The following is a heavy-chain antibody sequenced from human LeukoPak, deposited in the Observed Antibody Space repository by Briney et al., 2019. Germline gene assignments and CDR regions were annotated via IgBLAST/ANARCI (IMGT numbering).Heavy chain of an antibody. CDR2: IQYDGGST. CDR1: GFTFGDYG. J-gene: IGHJ4*02. D-gene: IGHD2-2*01. Sequence: GGSLGLSCEASGFTFGDYGMNGVRKAQGKGPEWLAYIQYDGGSTSYADSVKGRFTISRDNSKNTLSLQMNSLRTEDTAVYYCSREMGGYQLLKNFDLWGQGTLVTVSS. V-gene: IGHV3-30*02. CDR3: SREMGGYQLLKNFDL.